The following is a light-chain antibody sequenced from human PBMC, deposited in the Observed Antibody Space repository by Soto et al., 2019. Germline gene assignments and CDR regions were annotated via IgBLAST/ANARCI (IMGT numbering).Light chain of an antibody. CDR3: ASWDTSLSGVV. J-gene: IGLJ2*01. CDR1: SSNIGNEY. Sequence: QSVLTQPPSMSAAPGQKVTISCSGSSSNIGNEYVSWYQHLPGTAPQLVIYDNNKRPSGIPDRFSGSKSGTSATLGITGLQTGDEAEYYCASWDTSLSGVVFGGGTKLTVL. CDR2: DNN. V-gene: IGLV1-51*01.